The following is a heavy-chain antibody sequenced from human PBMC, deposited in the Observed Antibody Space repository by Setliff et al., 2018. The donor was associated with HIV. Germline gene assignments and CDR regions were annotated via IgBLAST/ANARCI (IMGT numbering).Heavy chain of an antibody. CDR3: ARDPPGYGDSKDY. D-gene: IGHD4-17*01. V-gene: IGHV4-61*05. Sequence: PSETLSLTCAVSGDSITSRNYHWDWVRQPPGKGLEWIGYIYYSGSTTYNPSLRSRVTISIDTSKNQFSLNLRAVTAADTAVYYCARDPPGYGDSKDYWGQGKLVTVSS. CDR2: IYYSGST. J-gene: IGHJ4*02. CDR1: GDSITSRNYH.